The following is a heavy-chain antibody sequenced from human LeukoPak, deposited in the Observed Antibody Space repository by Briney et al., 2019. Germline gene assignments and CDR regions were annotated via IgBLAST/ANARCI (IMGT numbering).Heavy chain of an antibody. D-gene: IGHD6-13*01. CDR3: ARLWRQQLQSNYYYYMDV. CDR2: IKTDTGNP. V-gene: IGHV7-4-1*02. Sequence: ASVEVSSQASGYHFTNYGMNWVRPAPGQGVPWMGWIKTDTGNPTDAQGFTGRFVFSLDTSVSTAYLQISSLETEDTAVYYCARLWRQQLQSNYYYYMDVWGKGTTVTVSS. CDR1: GYHFTNYG. J-gene: IGHJ6*03.